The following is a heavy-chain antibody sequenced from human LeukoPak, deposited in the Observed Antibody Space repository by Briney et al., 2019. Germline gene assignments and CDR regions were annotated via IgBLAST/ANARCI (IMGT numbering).Heavy chain of an antibody. V-gene: IGHV4-4*02. CDR1: GGSISSSNW. D-gene: IGHD3-3*01. Sequence: PSETLSLTCAVSGGSISSSNWWSWVRQPPGKGLEWIGEIYHSGSTNYNPSLKSRVTISVDKSKNQFSLKLSSVTAADTAVYYCAVSPHALEWIGRLARDWFDPWGQGTLVTVSS. CDR3: AVSPHALEWIGRLARDWFDP. CDR2: IYHSGST. J-gene: IGHJ5*02.